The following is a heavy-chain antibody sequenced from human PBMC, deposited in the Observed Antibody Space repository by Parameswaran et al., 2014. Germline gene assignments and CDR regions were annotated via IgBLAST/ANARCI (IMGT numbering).Heavy chain of an antibody. Sequence: WVRQAPGQGLEWMGRIIPILGIANYAQKFQGRVTITADKSTSTAYMELSSLRSEDTAVYYCARGPGYGDYFEYFQHWGQGTLVTVSS. CDR2: IIPILGIA. D-gene: IGHD4-17*01. J-gene: IGHJ1*01. CDR3: ARGPGYGDYFEYFQH. V-gene: IGHV1-69*04.